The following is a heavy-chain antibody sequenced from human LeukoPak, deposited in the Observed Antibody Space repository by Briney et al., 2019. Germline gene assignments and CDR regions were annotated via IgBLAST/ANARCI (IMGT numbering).Heavy chain of an antibody. CDR3: ARAGGSVLLWFGELLIYFDY. CDR2: ISYDGSNK. Sequence: GRSLRLSCAASGFTFSSYGMHWVRQAPGKGLEWVAVISYDGSNKYYADSVKGRFTISRDNSKNTLYLQMNSLRAEDTAVYYCARAGGSVLLWFGELLIYFDYWGQGTLVTVSS. CDR1: GFTFSSYG. D-gene: IGHD3-10*01. V-gene: IGHV3-30*03. J-gene: IGHJ4*02.